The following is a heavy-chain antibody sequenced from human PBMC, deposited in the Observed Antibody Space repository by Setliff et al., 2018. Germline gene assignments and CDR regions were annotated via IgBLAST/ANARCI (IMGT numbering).Heavy chain of an antibody. CDR1: GFTFSTYA. J-gene: IGHJ4*02. V-gene: IGHV3-23*01. CDR2: LSASGVST. CDR3: ARTCSGSGCYAGLES. D-gene: IGHD2-15*01. Sequence: GGSLRLSCAASGFTFSTYAMNWVRQAPGKGLEWVASLSASGVSTYYADSVKGQFTISRDNSNNILYLQMNNLGAEDTAVYYCARTCSGSGCYAGLESWGQGTPVTVSS.